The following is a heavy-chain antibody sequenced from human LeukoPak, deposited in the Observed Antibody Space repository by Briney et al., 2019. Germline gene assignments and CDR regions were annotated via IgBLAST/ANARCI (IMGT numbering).Heavy chain of an antibody. V-gene: IGHV3-30*18. CDR1: GFTFSSYG. CDR2: ISYDGSNK. J-gene: IGHJ4*02. Sequence: PGGSLRLSCAASGFTFSSYGMHWVRQAPGKGLEWVAVISYDGSNKYYADSVKGRFTISRDNSKNTLYLQMNSLRAEDTAVYYCAKDPVGSSWGFDYWGQGTLVTVSS. D-gene: IGHD6-13*01. CDR3: AKDPVGSSWGFDY.